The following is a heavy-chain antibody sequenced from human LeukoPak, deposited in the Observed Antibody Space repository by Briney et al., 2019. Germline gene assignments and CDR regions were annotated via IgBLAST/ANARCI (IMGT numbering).Heavy chain of an antibody. CDR3: AREYYDFWSGSQSFDY. V-gene: IGHV4-4*07. CDR1: GGSISSYY. Sequence: KPSETLSLTCTVSGGSISSYYWSWIRQPAGKGLEWIGRIYTSGSTNYNPSLKSRVTMSVDTSKNQLSLKLSSVTAADTAVYYCAREYYDFWSGSQSFDYWGQGTLVTVSS. J-gene: IGHJ4*02. CDR2: IYTSGST. D-gene: IGHD3-3*01.